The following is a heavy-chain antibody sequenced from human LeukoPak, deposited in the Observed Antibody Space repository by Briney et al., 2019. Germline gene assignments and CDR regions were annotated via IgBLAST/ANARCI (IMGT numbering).Heavy chain of an antibody. D-gene: IGHD3-22*01. Sequence: GGSLRLSCAASGFTFSDYYMSWIRQAPGKGLEWVSYISSSGSTIYYADSVKGRFTISRDNSKNTLYLQMSSLRAEDTAVYYCAKENWVYNWKYDSSGSGINYWGQGTLVTVSS. CDR3: AKENWVYNWKYDSSGSGINY. V-gene: IGHV3-11*01. CDR2: ISSSGSTI. J-gene: IGHJ4*02. CDR1: GFTFSDYY.